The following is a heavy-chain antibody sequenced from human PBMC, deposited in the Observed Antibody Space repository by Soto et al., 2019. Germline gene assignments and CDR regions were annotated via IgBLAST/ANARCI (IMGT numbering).Heavy chain of an antibody. CDR3: ASTTLIAVAGHPYYYYGMDV. Sequence: QVQLVQSGAEVKKPGASVKVSCKASGYTFTSYGISWVRQAPGQGLEWMGWISAYNGNTNYAQKLQGRVTMTTDTSTSTAYMELRSLRSDDTAVYYCASTTLIAVAGHPYYYYGMDVWGQGTTVTVSS. D-gene: IGHD6-19*01. CDR2: ISAYNGNT. J-gene: IGHJ6*02. CDR1: GYTFTSYG. V-gene: IGHV1-18*04.